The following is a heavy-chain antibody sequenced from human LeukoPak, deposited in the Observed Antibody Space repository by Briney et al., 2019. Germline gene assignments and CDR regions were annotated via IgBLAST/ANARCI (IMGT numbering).Heavy chain of an antibody. Sequence: GGSLRLSCAASGFTFSSYAMSWVRQAPGKGLEWVSVIYSGGSTYYADSVKGRFTISRDNSKNTLYLQMNSLRAEDTAVYYCAASLPNIVVVPATKGPFGYWGQGALVTVSS. D-gene: IGHD2-2*01. CDR2: IYSGGST. V-gene: IGHV3-23*03. J-gene: IGHJ4*02. CDR3: AASLPNIVVVPATKGPFGY. CDR1: GFTFSSYA.